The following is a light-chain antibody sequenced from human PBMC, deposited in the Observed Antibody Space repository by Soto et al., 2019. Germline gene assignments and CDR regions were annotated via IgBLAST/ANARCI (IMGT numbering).Light chain of an antibody. CDR1: QSVSSSY. J-gene: IGKJ3*01. Sequence: EIVLTQSPGTLSLSPGERATLSCRASQSVSSSYLAWYQQKPGQAPRLLIYGASSRATGIPDRFSGRGSGTDFTLTISRLEPEDFAVYYCQQDGRSPLFTFGPGTKVYIK. CDR3: QQDGRSPLFT. V-gene: IGKV3-20*01. CDR2: GAS.